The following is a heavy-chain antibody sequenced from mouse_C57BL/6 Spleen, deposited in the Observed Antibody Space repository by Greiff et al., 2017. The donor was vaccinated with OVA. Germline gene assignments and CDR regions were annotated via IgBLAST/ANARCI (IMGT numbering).Heavy chain of an antibody. CDR3: ARKDYSKGDWYFDV. J-gene: IGHJ1*03. CDR2: INPSTGGT. Sequence: LKESGPELVKPGASVKISCKASGYSFTGYYMNWVKQSPEKSLEWIGEINPSTGGTTYNQKFKAKATLTVDKSSSTAYMQLKSLTSEDAAVDDCARKDYSKGDWYFDVWGTGTTVTVSS. D-gene: IGHD2-5*01. CDR1: GYSFTGYY. V-gene: IGHV1-42*01.